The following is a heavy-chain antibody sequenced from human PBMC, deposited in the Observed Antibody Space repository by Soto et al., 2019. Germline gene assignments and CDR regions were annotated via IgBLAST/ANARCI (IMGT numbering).Heavy chain of an antibody. CDR3: VGGETGTADYYMDV. Sequence: ASVKVSCKASGYTFTSYDINWVRQATGQGLEWMGWMSPNNGNTGYAQKFQGRVTMTRNTSIGTAYMELTSLRSEDTAVYYCVGGETGTADYYMDVWGKGTTVTVSS. D-gene: IGHD1-1*01. J-gene: IGHJ6*03. V-gene: IGHV1-8*01. CDR2: MSPNNGNT. CDR1: GYTFTSYD.